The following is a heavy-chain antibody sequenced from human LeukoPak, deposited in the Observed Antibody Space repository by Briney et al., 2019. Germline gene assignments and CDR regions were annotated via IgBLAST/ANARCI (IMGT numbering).Heavy chain of an antibody. V-gene: IGHV3-23*01. CDR1: GFTFSSYA. Sequence: QSGGSLRLSCAGSGFTFSSYAMSWVRQAPGKGLEWVSSISGSGGAGTYYAVSVKGRFTVSRDNSRNTLYLPMNILRAEDTAVYYCVKDRGGSPFYGMDVWGQGTTVTVSS. CDR2: ISGSGGAGT. CDR3: VKDRGGSPFYGMDV. J-gene: IGHJ6*02. D-gene: IGHD1-26*01.